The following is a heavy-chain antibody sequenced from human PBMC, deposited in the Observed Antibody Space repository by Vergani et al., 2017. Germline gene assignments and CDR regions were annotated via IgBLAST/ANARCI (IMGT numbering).Heavy chain of an antibody. CDR1: GDSIISRSYY. CDR3: ASGKYYSDSTSHFRGRYFDV. D-gene: IGHD3-16*01. J-gene: IGHJ2*01. V-gene: IGHV4-39*01. CDR2: IYNSGNG. Sequence: MQLQESGPGLVKASETLSLTCTVSGDSIISRSYYGGGIRQPPGKGREGIGRIYNSGNGDSSSSLKSRVPISADRSKNQFSLRLTSVTAADTAVYYCASGKYYSDSTSHFRGRYFDVWGRGTLVTVPS.